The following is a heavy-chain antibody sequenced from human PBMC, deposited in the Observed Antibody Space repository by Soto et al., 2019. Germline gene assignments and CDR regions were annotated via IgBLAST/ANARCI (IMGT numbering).Heavy chain of an antibody. CDR1: GFTFSSYG. CDR2: ISYDGSNK. J-gene: IGHJ4*02. D-gene: IGHD1-26*01. Sequence: QVQLVESGGGVVQPGRSLRLSCAASGFTFSSYGMHWVRQAPVKGLEWVAVISYDGSNKYYADSVKGRFTISRDNSKNTLYLQMNSLRAEDTAVYYCAKDENSGSYYAGGFDYWGQGTLVTVSS. V-gene: IGHV3-30*18. CDR3: AKDENSGSYYAGGFDY.